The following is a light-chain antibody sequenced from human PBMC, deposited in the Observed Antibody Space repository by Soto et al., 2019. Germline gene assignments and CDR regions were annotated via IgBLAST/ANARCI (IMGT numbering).Light chain of an antibody. Sequence: EIVLTQSPGTLSLSPGERATLSCGASQSLSRRYLAWYQQRPGQAPRLLMYGASSRATGIPDRFSGSESGTDFTLTISRLEPEDFAVYYCQQYGSSPTPTFGQGTRLEIK. CDR1: QSLSRRY. CDR2: GAS. J-gene: IGKJ5*01. CDR3: QQYGSSPTPT. V-gene: IGKV3-20*01.